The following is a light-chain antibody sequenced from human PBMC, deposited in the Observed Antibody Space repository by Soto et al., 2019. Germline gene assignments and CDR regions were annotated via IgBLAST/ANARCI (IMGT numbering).Light chain of an antibody. CDR2: GAS. CDR1: QSVSSN. CDR3: QQYNNWPPLT. J-gene: IGKJ4*01. Sequence: IVMTQSPATLSVSPGERATLSCRARQSVSSNLAWYQQKPGQAPRLLIYGASTRATGIPARFSGSGSGTEFTLTISSLQSVDFAVYYCQQYNNWPPLTFGGGTKVEIK. V-gene: IGKV3-15*01.